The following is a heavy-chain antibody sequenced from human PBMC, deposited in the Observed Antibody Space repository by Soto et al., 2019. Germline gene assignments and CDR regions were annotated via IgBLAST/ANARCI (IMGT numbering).Heavy chain of an antibody. D-gene: IGHD6-25*01. Sequence: EVQLVESGGGLVQPGGSLRLSCAASGFTFSSYSMNWVRQAPGQGLECVSFITSSSTSIHYADSVQGRFTISRDNAKNSLYLQISSLRAEDTAIYYCARGTGIGSGLIDYWGQGTLVTVSS. CDR2: ITSSSTSI. CDR1: GFTFSSYS. J-gene: IGHJ4*02. CDR3: ARGTGIGSGLIDY. V-gene: IGHV3-48*01.